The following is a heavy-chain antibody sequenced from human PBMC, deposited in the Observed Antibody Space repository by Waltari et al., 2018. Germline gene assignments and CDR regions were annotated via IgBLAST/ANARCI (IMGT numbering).Heavy chain of an antibody. Sequence: QVQLQESGPGLVKPSETLSLTCPVPGGSISSYYWTWIRQPPGKGLEWIGYIYYSGSTNYNPSLKSRVTISVDTSKNQFSLKLSSVTAADTAVYYCARGDSYGSEFDYWGQGTLVTVSS. CDR2: IYYSGST. J-gene: IGHJ4*02. D-gene: IGHD5-18*01. CDR3: ARGDSYGSEFDY. V-gene: IGHV4-59*01. CDR1: GGSISSYY.